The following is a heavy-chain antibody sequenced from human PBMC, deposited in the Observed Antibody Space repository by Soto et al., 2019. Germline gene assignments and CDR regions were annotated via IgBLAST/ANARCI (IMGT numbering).Heavy chain of an antibody. D-gene: IGHD6-19*01. CDR3: ARGIEGWYQGRDYSGRDV. CDR1: GGSVSSGSYY. J-gene: IGHJ6*02. CDR2: IYYSGST. Sequence: QVQLQESGPGLVKPSETLSLTCTVSGGSVSSGSYYWSWIRQPPGKGLEWIGYIYYSGSTNYNPSLKSRVTTSVDTSKAQFSLKMSSVTAADTYVYYCARGIEGWYQGRDYSGRDVWGQGTTVTVSS. V-gene: IGHV4-61*01.